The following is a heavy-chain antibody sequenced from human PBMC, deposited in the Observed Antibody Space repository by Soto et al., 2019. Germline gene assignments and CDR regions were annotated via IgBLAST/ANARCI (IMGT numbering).Heavy chain of an antibody. V-gene: IGHV3-23*01. CDR1: GFTFSSYA. D-gene: IGHD6-19*01. CDR2: ISGSGGST. Sequence: GGSLSLSCAASGFTFSSYAMSWVRQAPGKGLEWVSAISGSGGSTYYADSVKGRFTISRDNSKNTLYLQMNSLRAEDTAVYYCAKMVTAVAGFYYGMDVWGQGTTVTVSS. CDR3: AKMVTAVAGFYYGMDV. J-gene: IGHJ6*02.